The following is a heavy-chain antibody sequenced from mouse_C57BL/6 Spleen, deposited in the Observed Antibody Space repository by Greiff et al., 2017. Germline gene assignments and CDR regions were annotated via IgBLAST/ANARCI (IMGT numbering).Heavy chain of an antibody. J-gene: IGHJ2*01. V-gene: IGHV6-6*01. CDR2: IRNKANNHAT. CDR3: TKGFYGNYEYFDY. Sequence: EVKLQESGGGLVQPGGSMKLSCAASGFTFSDAWMDWVRQSPEKGLEWVAEIRNKANNHATYYAESVKGRFTISRDDSKSSVYLQMNSLRAEDTGIYYCTKGFYGNYEYFDYWGQGTTLTVSS. CDR1: GFTFSDAW. D-gene: IGHD2-1*01.